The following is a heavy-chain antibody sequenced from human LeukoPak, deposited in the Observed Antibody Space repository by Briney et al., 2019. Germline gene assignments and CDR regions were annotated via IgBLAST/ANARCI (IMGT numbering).Heavy chain of an antibody. CDR1: GGTFSGYA. CDR3: ASFRVSGRVAADY. D-gene: IGHD6-19*01. Sequence: SVKVSCKASGGTFSGYAISWVRQAPGQGLEWMGGIIPIFGTANYAQKFQGRVTITADKSTSTAYMELSSLRSEDTAVYYCASFRVSGRVAADYWGQGTLVTVSS. J-gene: IGHJ4*02. CDR2: IIPIFGTA. V-gene: IGHV1-69*06.